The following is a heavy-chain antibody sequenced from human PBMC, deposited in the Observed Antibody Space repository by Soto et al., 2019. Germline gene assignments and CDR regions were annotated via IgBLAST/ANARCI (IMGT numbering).Heavy chain of an antibody. V-gene: IGHV1-18*01. D-gene: IGHD6-6*01. CDR3: ARDRPTSSIRARDYYYAMDV. Sequence: ASVKVSCKASGYTFTSYAMHWVRQAPGQRLEWMGWISSYNGNTNYAQKLQGRVTMTTDTSTTTAYMELRSLRSDGTAVYYCARDRPTSSIRARDYYYAMDVWGQGTTVTVSS. CDR1: GYTFTSYA. J-gene: IGHJ6*02. CDR2: ISSYNGNT.